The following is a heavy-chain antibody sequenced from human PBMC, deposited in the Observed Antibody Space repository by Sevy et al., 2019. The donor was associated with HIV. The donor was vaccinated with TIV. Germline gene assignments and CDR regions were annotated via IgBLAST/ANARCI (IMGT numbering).Heavy chain of an antibody. D-gene: IGHD3-16*01. J-gene: IGHJ6*02. CDR2: LNDDGSEK. V-gene: IGHV3-7*01. CDR3: AKFKKRPHVWLPGGLDV. Sequence: GGSLRLSCVASGFIVNNYWMTWVRQAPGKGLEWVANLNDDGSEKYYVGSVKGRFTISRDDAENTLFLQMNRLRVEDTAVYYGAKFKKRPHVWLPGGLDVWGQGTTVTVSS. CDR1: GFIVNNYW.